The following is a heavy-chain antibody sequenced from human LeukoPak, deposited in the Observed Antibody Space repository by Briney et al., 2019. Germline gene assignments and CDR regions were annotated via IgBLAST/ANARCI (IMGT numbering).Heavy chain of an antibody. D-gene: IGHD4/OR15-4a*01. J-gene: IGHJ4*02. V-gene: IGHV3-66*01. CDR3: TRDSANYHFAY. CDR1: GFTVKDNL. CDR2: LYSGGAT. Sequence: GGSLRLSCAASGFTVKDNLMSWVRQAPGKGLEWVSVLYSGGATYYADSVKGRFTISRDNSKNIVFLQMNDLRTEDTAFYYCTRDSANYHFAYWGQGALVTVSS.